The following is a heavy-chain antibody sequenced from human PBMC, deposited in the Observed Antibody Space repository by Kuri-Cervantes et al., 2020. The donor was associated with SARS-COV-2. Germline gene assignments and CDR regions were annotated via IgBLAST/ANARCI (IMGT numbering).Heavy chain of an antibody. V-gene: IGHV3-38-3*01. CDR1: GFTVSSNE. J-gene: IGHJ5*02. D-gene: IGHD1-14*01. Sequence: GESLKISCAASGFTVSSNEMSWVRQAPGKGLEWVSSISGGSTYYADSRKGRFTISRDNSKNTLHLQMNSLRAEDTAVYYCARELVLTTSKNWFDPWGQGTLVTVSS. CDR3: ARELVLTTSKNWFDP. CDR2: ISGGST.